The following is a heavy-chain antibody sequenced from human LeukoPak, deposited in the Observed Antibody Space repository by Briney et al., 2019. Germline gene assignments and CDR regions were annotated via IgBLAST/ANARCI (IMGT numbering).Heavy chain of an antibody. D-gene: IGHD6-13*01. Sequence: PSQTLSLTCTVSGGSISSGSYYWSWIRQPAGKGLEWIGRIYTSGSTNYNPSLKSRVTISVDTSKNQFSLKLSSVTAADTAVYYCARTSQPTSSWYRGWGQGTPVTVSS. CDR2: IYTSGST. V-gene: IGHV4-61*02. CDR3: ARTSQPTSSWYRG. J-gene: IGHJ4*02. CDR1: GGSISSGSYY.